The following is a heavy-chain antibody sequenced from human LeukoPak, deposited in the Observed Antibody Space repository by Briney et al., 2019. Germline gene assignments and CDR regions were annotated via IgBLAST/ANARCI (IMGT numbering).Heavy chain of an antibody. D-gene: IGHD1-7*01. CDR1: GFTFSSYS. CDR2: INEDGTTT. J-gene: IGHJ4*02. V-gene: IGHV3-74*03. Sequence: PGGSLRLSCAASGFTFSSYSMNWVRQAPGKGLVWVSRINEDGTTTTYLDSVKGRFTISRDNAKNTLYLQMNSLRVDDTAVYYCVRALTGTDDFWGQGTLVTVSS. CDR3: VRALTGTDDF.